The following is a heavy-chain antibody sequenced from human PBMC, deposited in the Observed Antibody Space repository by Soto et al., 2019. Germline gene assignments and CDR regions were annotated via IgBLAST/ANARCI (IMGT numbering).Heavy chain of an antibody. CDR3: VSGPRGGFDL. CDR2: IQNDASLT. CDR1: GFTFDYYW. V-gene: IGHV3-74*01. Sequence: LVESGGGLVQSGGSLRLSCAASGFTFDYYWMHWVRHVPGKGLLWVSHIQNDASLTTYADSVKGRFIISRDNAKNTLYLQMNGLRVEDTAVYFCVSGPRGGFDLWGQGTMVTVSS. J-gene: IGHJ3*01. D-gene: IGHD2-15*01.